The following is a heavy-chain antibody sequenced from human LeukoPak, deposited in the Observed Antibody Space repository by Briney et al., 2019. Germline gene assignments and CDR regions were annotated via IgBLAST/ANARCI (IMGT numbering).Heavy chain of an antibody. V-gene: IGHV4-59*01. D-gene: IGHD4-17*01. Sequence: SETLSLTCTVSGGSIRSDYWSWIRQPPGKGLEWIGYIHYSGSTNYNPSLKSRVTISVDTSKNQFSLKLSSVTAADTAVYYCARADYGDDAFDIWGQGTMVTVSS. CDR1: GGSIRSDY. CDR3: ARADYGDDAFDI. J-gene: IGHJ3*02. CDR2: IHYSGST.